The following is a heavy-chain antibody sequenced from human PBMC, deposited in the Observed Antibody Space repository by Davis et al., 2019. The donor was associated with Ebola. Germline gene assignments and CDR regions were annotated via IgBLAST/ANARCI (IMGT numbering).Heavy chain of an antibody. CDR1: GFTFSSYA. J-gene: IGHJ4*02. CDR3: ASGLVGGQGGFDF. Sequence: GGSLRLSCAASGFTFSSYAMHWVRQAPGKGLDWVAVISSDGSTKYYADSVKGRFTVSRDNSKNTLYLQMNSLRPEDTAVYFCASGLVGGQGGFDFWGQGNLVTVSS. CDR2: ISSDGSTK. D-gene: IGHD1-26*01. V-gene: IGHV3-30*04.